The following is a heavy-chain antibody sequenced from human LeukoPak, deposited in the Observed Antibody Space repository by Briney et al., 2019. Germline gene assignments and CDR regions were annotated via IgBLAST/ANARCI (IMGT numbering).Heavy chain of an antibody. D-gene: IGHD2-15*01. J-gene: IGHJ4*02. CDR1: GYSFTSYW. V-gene: IGHV5-51*01. Sequence: GESLKISCKGSGYSFTSYWIGWVRQMPGKGLEWMGIIYPGDSDTRYSPSFQGQVTISADKSISTAYLQWSSLKASDTAMYYCARRGYCSGGSCYIFDYWGQGTLVTVSS. CDR3: ARRGYCSGGSCYIFDY. CDR2: IYPGDSDT.